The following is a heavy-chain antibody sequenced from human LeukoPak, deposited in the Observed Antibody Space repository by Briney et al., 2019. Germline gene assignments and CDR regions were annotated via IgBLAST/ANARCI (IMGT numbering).Heavy chain of an antibody. CDR3: VRAFGGYDSQRFYYNMDV. CDR1: GFIFSNYY. Sequence: GGSLRLSCAASGFIFSNYYLNWVRQDPGQGLEWVSCIHGSASYNYYADSVKGRFTVSRDSAKNSLYLEMSSLRVEDTAVYYCVRAFGGYDSQRFYYNMDVWGKGTTVTVSS. J-gene: IGHJ6*03. D-gene: IGHD5-12*01. V-gene: IGHV3-21*06. CDR2: IHGSASYN.